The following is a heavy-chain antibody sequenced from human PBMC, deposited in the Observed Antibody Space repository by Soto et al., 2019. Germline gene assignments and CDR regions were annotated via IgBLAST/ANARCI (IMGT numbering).Heavy chain of an antibody. J-gene: IGHJ4*02. CDR2: INAGNGNT. D-gene: IGHD6-13*01. Sequence: GASVKVSCKASGYTFTSYAMHWVRQAPGQRLEWMGWINAGNGNTKYSQKFQGRVTITRDTSASTAYMELSRLRSDDTAVYYCAREGAGSSSWLPYDYWGQGTLVTVSS. CDR1: GYTFTSYA. CDR3: AREGAGSSSWLPYDY. V-gene: IGHV1-3*01.